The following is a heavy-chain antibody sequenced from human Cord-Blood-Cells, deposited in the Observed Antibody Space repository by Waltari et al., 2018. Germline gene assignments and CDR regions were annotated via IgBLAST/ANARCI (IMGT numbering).Heavy chain of an antibody. J-gene: IGHJ4*02. CDR1: GYTFTSYA. CDR3: AKDRDGYNYFDY. Sequence: QVQLVQSVAEVKKPGASVNVSCKASGYTFTSYAMHWVRQAPGQRLEWMGWINAGNGNTKYSQKFQGRVTITRDTSASTAYMELSSLRSEDTAVYYCAKDRDGYNYFDYWGQGTLVTVSS. V-gene: IGHV1-3*01. CDR2: INAGNGNT. D-gene: IGHD5-12*01.